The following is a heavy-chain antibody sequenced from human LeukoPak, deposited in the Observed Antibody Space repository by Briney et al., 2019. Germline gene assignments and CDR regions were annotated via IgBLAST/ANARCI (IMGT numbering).Heavy chain of an antibody. CDR3: AKGSHGYRPYYFEY. CDR1: GFTFSSYA. Sequence: GGSLRFSCAASGFTFSSYAMSWVRQAPGKGLEWVSAISDSGGSTYDADSVKGRFTISRDNFKNTLYLQMNSLGVEDTAVYYCAKGSHGYRPYYFEYWGQGTLVTVSS. CDR2: ISDSGGST. D-gene: IGHD5-18*01. J-gene: IGHJ4*02. V-gene: IGHV3-23*01.